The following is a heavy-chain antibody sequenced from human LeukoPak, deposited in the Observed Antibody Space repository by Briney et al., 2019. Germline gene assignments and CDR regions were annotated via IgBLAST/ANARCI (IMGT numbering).Heavy chain of an antibody. D-gene: IGHD5-12*01. CDR2: IWPSGST. J-gene: IGHJ4*02. V-gene: IGHV4-30-2*06. CDR1: GGSII. Sequence: SQTLSLTCSVSGGSIIWSWIRQSPGQGLEWIGYIWPSGSTNYNPSLKSRVTISVDTSKNQFSLKLSSVTAADTAVYYCARVGGYDFRYFDYWGQGTLVTVSS. CDR3: ARVGGYDFRYFDY.